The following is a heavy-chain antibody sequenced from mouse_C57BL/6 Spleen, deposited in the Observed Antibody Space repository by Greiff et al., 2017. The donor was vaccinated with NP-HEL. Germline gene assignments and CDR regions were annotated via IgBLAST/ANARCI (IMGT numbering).Heavy chain of an antibody. J-gene: IGHJ2*01. Sequence: EVQRVESGGDLVKPGGSLKLSCAASGFTFSSYGMSWVRQTPDKRLEWVATISSGGSYTYYPDSVKGRFTISRDNAKNTLYLQMSSLKSEDTAMYYCARHQDYGSRNFDYWGQGTTLTVSS. CDR3: ARHQDYGSRNFDY. D-gene: IGHD1-1*01. V-gene: IGHV5-6*01. CDR1: GFTFSSYG. CDR2: ISSGGSYT.